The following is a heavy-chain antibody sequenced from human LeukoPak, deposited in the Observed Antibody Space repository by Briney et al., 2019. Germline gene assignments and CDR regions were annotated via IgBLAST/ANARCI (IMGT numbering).Heavy chain of an antibody. CDR2: INLNSGGT. J-gene: IGHJ4*02. V-gene: IGHV1-2*02. Sequence: AASVKDSCKASGYTFTGYYMHWVRPAPGQGVECMGWINLNSGGTNNAQKVQGRVTMAMDRSISTAYMELSRLRSDDTAVYYCARLYYGSGSPFDYWGQGTLVTVSS. CDR1: GYTFTGYY. D-gene: IGHD3-10*01. CDR3: ARLYYGSGSPFDY.